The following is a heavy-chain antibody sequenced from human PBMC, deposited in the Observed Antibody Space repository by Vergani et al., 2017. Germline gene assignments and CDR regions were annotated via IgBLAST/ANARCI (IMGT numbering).Heavy chain of an antibody. CDR3: ARGRGDNWYFDL. CDR1: GESFSSFY. D-gene: IGHD3-16*01. J-gene: IGHJ2*01. V-gene: IGHV4-34*02. CDR2: INNDGHT. Sequence: QVQLQQWGAGVVKPSGTLSLTCAVFGESFSSFYWSWIRQPPGKGLEWIGEINNDGHTNYNPSLESRVTVSRDTVKNKFSLNLMSVTAADTAMYYCARGRGDNWYFDLWGRGTLVTVSS.